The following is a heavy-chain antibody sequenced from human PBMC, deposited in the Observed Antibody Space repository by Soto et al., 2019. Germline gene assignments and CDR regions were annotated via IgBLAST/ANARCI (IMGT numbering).Heavy chain of an antibody. V-gene: IGHV3-30-3*01. CDR1: GFTFSSYA. J-gene: IGHJ6*02. CDR2: ISYDGSNK. D-gene: IGHD4-4*01. Sequence: PGGSLRLSCAASGFTFSSYAMHWVRQAPGKGLEWVAVISYDGSNKYYADSVKGRFTISRDNSKNTLYLQMNSLRAEDTAVYYCAREWGRSTVTTRVDYYYGMDVWGQGTTVTVSS. CDR3: AREWGRSTVTTRVDYYYGMDV.